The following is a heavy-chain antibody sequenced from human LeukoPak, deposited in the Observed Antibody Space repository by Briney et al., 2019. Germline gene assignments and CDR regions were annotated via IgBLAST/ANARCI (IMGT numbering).Heavy chain of an antibody. Sequence: GGSLRLSCAASGFTFSSYWMTWVRQAPGKGLEWVTNIKQDGSEKYYVDSVKGRFTTSRDNAKNSLYLQMNSLRAGDTAVYYCARDTAGLDYWGQGTLVTVSS. CDR3: ARDTAGLDY. V-gene: IGHV3-7*03. CDR1: GFTFSSYW. CDR2: IKQDGSEK. J-gene: IGHJ4*02.